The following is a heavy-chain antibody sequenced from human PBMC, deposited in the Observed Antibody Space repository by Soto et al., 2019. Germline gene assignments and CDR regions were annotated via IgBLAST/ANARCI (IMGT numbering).Heavy chain of an antibody. Sequence: PGGSLRLSCAASGFIFSTYAMHWVRQAPGKGLEWVAVISYDGSNKYYADSVKGRFTISRDNSKNTLYIQMNSLRAEDTALYYCAGDKNVWVVVTTFLDYWGQGTLVTVSS. D-gene: IGHD2-21*02. V-gene: IGHV3-30-3*01. J-gene: IGHJ4*02. CDR1: GFIFSTYA. CDR3: AGDKNVWVVVTTFLDY. CDR2: ISYDGSNK.